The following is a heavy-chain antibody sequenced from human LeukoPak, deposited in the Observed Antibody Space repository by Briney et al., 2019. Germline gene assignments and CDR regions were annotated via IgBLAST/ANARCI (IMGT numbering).Heavy chain of an antibody. J-gene: IGHJ4*02. D-gene: IGHD2-15*01. CDR3: ARDVVVAATRILDY. Sequence: GGSLRLSCAASGFTFSSYGMHWVRQAPGKGLEWVAFIRYDGSNKYYADSVKGRFTISRDNSKNTLYLQMNSLRAEDTAVYYCARDVVVAATRILDYWGQGTLVTVSS. V-gene: IGHV3-30*02. CDR2: IRYDGSNK. CDR1: GFTFSSYG.